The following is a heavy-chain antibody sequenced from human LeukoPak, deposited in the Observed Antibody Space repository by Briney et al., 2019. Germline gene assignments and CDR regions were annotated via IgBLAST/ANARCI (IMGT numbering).Heavy chain of an antibody. CDR2: ISYDGSNK. Sequence: GGSLRLSCAASGFTFSSYAMHWVRQAPGKGLEWVAVISYDGSNKYYADSVKGRFTISRDNSKNTLYLQMNSLRAEDTAVYYCARGYCSSASCPRSFDPRGQGTLVTVSS. V-gene: IGHV3-30-3*01. D-gene: IGHD2-2*01. CDR1: GFTFSSYA. J-gene: IGHJ5*02. CDR3: ARGYCSSASCPRSFDP.